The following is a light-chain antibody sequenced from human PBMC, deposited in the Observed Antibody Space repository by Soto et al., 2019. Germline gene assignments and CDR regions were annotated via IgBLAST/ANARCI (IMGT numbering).Light chain of an antibody. J-gene: IGLJ1*01. CDR1: SSDVGGYNY. V-gene: IGLV2-8*01. CDR3: ASYAGSSNFDV. CDR2: EVS. Sequence: QAVLTQPPSASGSPGQSVTISCTGTSSDVGGYNYVSWYQQHPGKAPKLMIYEVSQRPSGVPDRFSGSKSGNTASLTVSGLQAEDEADYYCASYAGSSNFDVFGTGTKVTVL.